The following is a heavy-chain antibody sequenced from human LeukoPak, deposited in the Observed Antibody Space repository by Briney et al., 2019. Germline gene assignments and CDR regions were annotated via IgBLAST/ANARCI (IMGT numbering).Heavy chain of an antibody. D-gene: IGHD7-27*01. J-gene: IGHJ4*02. V-gene: IGHV3-74*01. CDR1: GFKISYHR. CDR2: INNDGSDT. Sequence: GFPGLFFAAPGFKISYHRMHLVRPSPGKGLVWVARINNDGSDTSHADSVEGRFTISRDNAENTLYLQMNSLRVEDTAMYFCARNNWGIDDWGQGTLVTVSS. CDR3: ARNNWGIDD.